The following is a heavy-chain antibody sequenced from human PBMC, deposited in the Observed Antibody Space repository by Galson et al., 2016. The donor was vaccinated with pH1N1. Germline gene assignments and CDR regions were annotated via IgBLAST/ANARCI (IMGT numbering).Heavy chain of an antibody. CDR1: GFIFSDYW. Sequence: LRLSCAASGFIFSDYWMSWVRQAPGKGLEWVAKINQDGSRKYYVDSMKGRCTISRDNAENSLSLQMNSLRVEDSALYYCATEDYYTSLYWGQGILVTVSS. D-gene: IGHD1-26*01. CDR2: INQDGSRK. V-gene: IGHV3-7*01. CDR3: ATEDYYTSLY. J-gene: IGHJ4*02.